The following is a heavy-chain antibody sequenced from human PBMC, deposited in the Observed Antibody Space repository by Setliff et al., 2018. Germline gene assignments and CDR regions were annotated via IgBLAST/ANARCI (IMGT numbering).Heavy chain of an antibody. V-gene: IGHV4-34*01. J-gene: IGHJ4*02. CDR2: INHSGST. CDR1: GASFSDYY. D-gene: IGHD1-26*01. CDR3: ARDNPILGATDY. Sequence: SETLSLTCTVYGASFSDYYWGWIRQPPGKGLEWIAEINHSGSTNYNPSLKGRVTISVDTSRNQFSLNLTSVTAADTALYFCARDNPILGATDYWGQGALVTVSS.